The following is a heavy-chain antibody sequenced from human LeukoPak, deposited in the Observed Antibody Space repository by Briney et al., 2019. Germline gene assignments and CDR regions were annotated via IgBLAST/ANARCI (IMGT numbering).Heavy chain of an antibody. Sequence: ASVKFSCKASGYPFTSYDINWVRQATGQGLGWMGWINPNSGNTGYAQKFQGRVTITRNTSISTAYMQVSSLRSEDTAVYYCARGQDYDFWSGYYPLRGGYYYYYMDVWGKGSTVTVSS. CDR2: INPNSGNT. V-gene: IGHV1-8*03. D-gene: IGHD3-3*01. CDR1: GYPFTSYD. CDR3: ARGQDYDFWSGYYPLRGGYYYYYMDV. J-gene: IGHJ6*03.